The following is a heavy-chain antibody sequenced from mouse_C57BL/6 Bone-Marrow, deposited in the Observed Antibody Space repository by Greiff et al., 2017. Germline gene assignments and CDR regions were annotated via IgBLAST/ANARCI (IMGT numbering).Heavy chain of an antibody. V-gene: IGHV1-64*01. J-gene: IGHJ3*01. Sequence: QVQLQQPGAELVKPGASVKLSCKASGYTFTSYWMHWVKQRPGQGLEWIGMIHPNSGSTNYNEKFKSKATLTVDKSSSTAYMQLSSLTSEDSAVXYCARYDYGNYGGFAYWGQGTLVTVSA. CDR2: IHPNSGST. CDR3: ARYDYGNYGGFAY. D-gene: IGHD2-1*01. CDR1: GYTFTSYW.